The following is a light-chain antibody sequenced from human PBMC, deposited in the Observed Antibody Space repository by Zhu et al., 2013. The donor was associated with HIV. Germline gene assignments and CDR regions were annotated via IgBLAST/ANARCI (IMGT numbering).Light chain of an antibody. V-gene: IGKV3-20*01. J-gene: IGKJ1*01. CDR3: QQYGSSPVT. Sequence: EIVLTQSPGTLSLSPGERVTLSCRASQSVSSSYLAWYQQKPGQAPRLLIYGASNRATGIPDRFSGSGSGTDFTLTISRLEPEDFAVYYCQQYGSSPVTFGQGTKVEIK. CDR1: QSVSSSY. CDR2: GAS.